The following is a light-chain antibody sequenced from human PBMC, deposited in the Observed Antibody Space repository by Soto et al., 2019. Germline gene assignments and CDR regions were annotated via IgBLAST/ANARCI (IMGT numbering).Light chain of an antibody. J-gene: IGKJ1*01. CDR3: QQYSVYWT. V-gene: IGKV1-5*01. CDR1: QTIGSW. Sequence: DIQMTQSPSTLSASVGDRVTITCRASQTIGSWLAWYQQKPGKAPKVLIYDASSWAGGVPSRFTGSGSGTEITLTINSLQPDDFATYYCQQYSVYWTFGQGTKVDIK. CDR2: DAS.